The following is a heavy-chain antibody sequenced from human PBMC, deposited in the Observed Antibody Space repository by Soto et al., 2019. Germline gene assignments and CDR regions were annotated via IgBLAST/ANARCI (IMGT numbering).Heavy chain of an antibody. V-gene: IGHV3-7*01. J-gene: IGHJ4*02. Sequence: GGSLRLSCAASGFTFSSYWMSWVRQAPGKGLEWVANIKQDGSEKYYVDSVKGRFTISRDNAKNSLYLQMNSLRAEDTAVYYCARAARVYDYIWGSYRSNFDYWGQGTLVTVSS. CDR2: IKQDGSEK. D-gene: IGHD3-16*02. CDR3: ARAARVYDYIWGSYRSNFDY. CDR1: GFTFSSYW.